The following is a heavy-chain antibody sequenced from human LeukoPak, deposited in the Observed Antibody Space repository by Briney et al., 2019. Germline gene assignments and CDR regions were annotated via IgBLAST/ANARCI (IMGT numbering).Heavy chain of an antibody. Sequence: SETLSLTCAVYGGSFSGYYWSWIRQPPGKGLEWIGEINHSGSTNYNPSLKSRVTISVDTSKNQFSLKLGSVTAADTAVYYCASLGTTLGNYYYYGMDVWGQGTTVTVSS. CDR2: INHSGST. J-gene: IGHJ6*02. V-gene: IGHV4-34*01. CDR1: GGSFSGYY. D-gene: IGHD1-7*01. CDR3: ASLGTTLGNYYYYGMDV.